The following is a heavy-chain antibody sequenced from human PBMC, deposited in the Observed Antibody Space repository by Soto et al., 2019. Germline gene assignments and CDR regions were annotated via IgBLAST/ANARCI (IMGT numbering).Heavy chain of an antibody. D-gene: IGHD1-26*01. Sequence: EVQLVESGGGLVQPGGSLRLSCAASGFTFSSYSMNWVRQAPGKGLEWVSYISSSSSTIYYADSVKGRFTISRANAKNSLDLQMNSLRDEDTAVYYCARVGWSPALGGQETLVTVSS. J-gene: IGHJ4*02. CDR2: ISSSSSTI. CDR1: GFTFSSYS. CDR3: ARVGWSPAL. V-gene: IGHV3-48*02.